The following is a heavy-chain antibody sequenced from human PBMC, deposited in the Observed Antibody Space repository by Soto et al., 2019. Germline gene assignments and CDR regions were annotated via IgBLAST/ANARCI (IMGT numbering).Heavy chain of an antibody. J-gene: IGHJ6*02. Sequence: QVQLVQSGAEVKKPGASVKVSCKASGYTFTSYGISWVRQAPGQGLEWMGWISAYNGNTNYAQKLQXXVTMXXDTXXXXXXXXXXXXXXXXXXXXXXXXXXXXXXXLYYYYGMDVWGQGTTVTVSS. V-gene: IGHV1-18*01. CDR1: GYTFTSYG. CDR2: ISAYNGNT. CDR3: XXXXXXXXXLYYYYGMDV.